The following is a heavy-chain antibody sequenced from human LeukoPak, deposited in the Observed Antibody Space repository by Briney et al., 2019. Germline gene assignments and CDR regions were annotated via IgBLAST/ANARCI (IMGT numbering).Heavy chain of an antibody. CDR1: GGSFSGYY. Sequence: SETLSLTCAVYGGSFSGYYWSWIRQPPGKGLEWIGEIDHSGSTNYNPSLKSRVTISVDKSKNQFSLKLSSVTAADTAVYYCARVNPVVVTARASGYFDYWGRGTLVTVSS. J-gene: IGHJ4*02. CDR2: IDHSGST. CDR3: ARVNPVVVTARASGYFDY. D-gene: IGHD2-21*02. V-gene: IGHV4-34*01.